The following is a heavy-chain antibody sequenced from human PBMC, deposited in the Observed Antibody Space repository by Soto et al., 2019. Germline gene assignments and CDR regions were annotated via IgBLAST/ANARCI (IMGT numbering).Heavy chain of an antibody. CDR2: IYYTGST. CDR1: GGSISGYY. Sequence: PSETLSLTCTVSGGSISGYYWSWIRQPPGKRLEWIGYIYYTGSTNYNPSLRSRPTISIDTSKTQFSLQLSSVTAADTAVYLCARFPRLDCWGQGTVVSVSS. CDR3: ARFPRLDC. J-gene: IGHJ4*02. V-gene: IGHV4-59*08.